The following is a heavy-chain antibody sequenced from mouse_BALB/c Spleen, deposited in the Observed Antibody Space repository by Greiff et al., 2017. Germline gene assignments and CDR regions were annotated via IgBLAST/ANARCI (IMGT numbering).Heavy chain of an antibody. Sequence: VKLMESGAELARPGASVKMSCKASGYTFTSYTMHWVKQRPGQGLEWIGYINPSSGYTNYNQKFKDKATLTADKSSSTAYMQLSSLTSEDSAVYYCARYYGYDAGFAYWGQGTLVTVSA. CDR3: ARYYGYDAGFAY. CDR1: GYTFTSYT. CDR2: INPSSGYT. V-gene: IGHV1-4*01. J-gene: IGHJ3*01. D-gene: IGHD2-2*01.